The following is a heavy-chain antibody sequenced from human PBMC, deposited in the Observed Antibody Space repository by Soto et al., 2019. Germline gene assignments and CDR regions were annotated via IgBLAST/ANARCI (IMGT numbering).Heavy chain of an antibody. D-gene: IGHD6-19*01. CDR3: ARVAVVDVAAAFKRELDP. CDR1: GDTVNDGDYF. CDR2: IYFTGST. J-gene: IGHJ5*02. V-gene: IGHV4-30-4*01. Sequence: TSETLSLTCTVSGDTVNDGDYFWSWIRQSPGKGLEWLGYIYFTGSTYYSPSLKSRLHISMDKSKNHFSLEMTSVTVADTAVYFCARVAVVDVAAAFKRELDPWGPVVFVTVS.